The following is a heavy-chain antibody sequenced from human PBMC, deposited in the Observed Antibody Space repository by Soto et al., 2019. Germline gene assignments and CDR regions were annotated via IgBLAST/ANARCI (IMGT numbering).Heavy chain of an antibody. CDR3: ARHKLIAVAGTANDAFDI. V-gene: IGHV5-51*01. D-gene: IGHD6-19*01. J-gene: IGHJ3*02. CDR2: IYPRDSDP. Sequence: GESLKISCKVSGYSFSTYWIGWVRQTPGKGLEWMGIIYPRDSDPTYSPSVQGHVTFSADNSINTAYLQWSSLKASDTAMYYCARHKLIAVAGTANDAFDIWGQGTMVTVSS. CDR1: GYSFSTYW.